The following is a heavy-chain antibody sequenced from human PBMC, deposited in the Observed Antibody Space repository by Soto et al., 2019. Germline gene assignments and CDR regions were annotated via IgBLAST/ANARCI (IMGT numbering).Heavy chain of an antibody. J-gene: IGHJ4*02. D-gene: IGHD6-19*01. Sequence: MESGGGVVQPGRSLRLSCSVSGFTFRRHTMHWVRQAPGKGLEWVALISFDGSKMFYEDSVRGRFSISRDNSMDTLYLQMNSLRPEDTGTYYCAKDYFADEMGWGYFFDYWGQGTLVTVSS. V-gene: IGHV3-30*18. CDR3: AKDYFADEMGWGYFFDY. CDR2: ISFDGSKM. CDR1: GFTFRRHT.